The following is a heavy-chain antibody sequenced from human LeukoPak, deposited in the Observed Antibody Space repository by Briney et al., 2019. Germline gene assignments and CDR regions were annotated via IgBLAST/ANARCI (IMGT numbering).Heavy chain of an antibody. CDR2: INHSGST. V-gene: IGHV4-34*01. CDR1: GGSFSGYY. Sequence: SETLSLTCAVYGGSFSGYYWSWIRQPPGKGLEWIGEINHSGSTNYNPSLKSRVTISVDTSKNQFSLKLSSVTAADTAVYYRARGRKTYYYDSSGYYYHDYWGQGTLVTVSS. D-gene: IGHD3-22*01. J-gene: IGHJ4*02. CDR3: ARGRKTYYYDSSGYYYHDY.